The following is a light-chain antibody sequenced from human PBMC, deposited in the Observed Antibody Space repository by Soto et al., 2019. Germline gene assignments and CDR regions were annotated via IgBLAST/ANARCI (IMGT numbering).Light chain of an antibody. CDR2: DAS. CDR3: QQYNNWPPIT. J-gene: IGKJ5*01. CDR1: QSASSY. V-gene: IGKV3-11*01. Sequence: EIVLTQSPATLPFSPVERATRSCRTSQSASSYSAWYQQKPGQAPRLLIIDASNRPTGIPARFSGSGSAADFTLTISSLEHEDFAVYYCQQYNNWPPITFGQGTRLEI.